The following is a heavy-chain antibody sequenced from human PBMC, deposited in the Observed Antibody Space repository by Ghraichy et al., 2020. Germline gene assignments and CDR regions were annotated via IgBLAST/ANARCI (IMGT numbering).Heavy chain of an antibody. V-gene: IGHV3-7*03. CDR3: ARVPSVRDNWNDHLYY. Sequence: GGSLRLSCAASGFTFSSYWMSWVRQAPGKGLEWVANIKQDGSEKYYVDSVKGRFTISRDNAKNSLYLQMNSLRAEDTAVYYCARVPSVRDNWNDHLYYWGQGTLVTVSS. D-gene: IGHD1-1*01. J-gene: IGHJ4*02. CDR1: GFTFSSYW. CDR2: IKQDGSEK.